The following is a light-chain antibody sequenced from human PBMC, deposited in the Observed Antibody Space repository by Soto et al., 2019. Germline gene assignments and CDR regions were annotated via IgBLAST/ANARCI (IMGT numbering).Light chain of an antibody. V-gene: IGLV2-14*01. J-gene: IGLJ1*01. Sequence: QSVLTHPASMSGSPGQSITISCTGTSSDVGGSNYVSWYQQYPGKVPKLLIYKVSNRPSGVSNRFSGSKSGNTASLTISGLQAEDEADYFCTSSTSDSLYVFGTGTKVTVL. CDR2: KVS. CDR3: TSSTSDSLYV. CDR1: SSDVGGSNY.